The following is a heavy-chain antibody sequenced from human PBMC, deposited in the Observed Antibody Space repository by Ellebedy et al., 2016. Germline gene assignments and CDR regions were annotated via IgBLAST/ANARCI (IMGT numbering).Heavy chain of an antibody. Sequence: GESLKISCAASGFTVSSNYMSWVRQAPGKGLEWVSVIYSGGSTYYADSVKGRFTISRDNSKNTLYLQMNSLGAEDTAVYYCARDTEAVAGRWINYYYGMDVWGQGTTVTVSS. J-gene: IGHJ6*02. CDR1: GFTVSSNY. CDR2: IYSGGST. CDR3: ARDTEAVAGRWINYYYGMDV. D-gene: IGHD6-19*01. V-gene: IGHV3-66*01.